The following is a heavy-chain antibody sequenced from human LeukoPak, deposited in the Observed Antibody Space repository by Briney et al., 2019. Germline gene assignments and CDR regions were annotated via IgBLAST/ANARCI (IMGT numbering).Heavy chain of an antibody. D-gene: IGHD2-2*02. CDR2: IYPGDSDS. V-gene: IGHV5-51*01. CDR3: ATQGRSSTSCYKHYYYYMDV. J-gene: IGHJ6*03. CDR1: GYSFTSYW. Sequence: GESLKISGKGSGYSFTSYWIGWVGRMPGKGLEWMGIIYPGDSDSRYSPSCQGQVTISADKSISTAYLQWSSLTASDTAMYSCATQGRSSTSCYKHYYYYMDVWGTGTTVTVSS.